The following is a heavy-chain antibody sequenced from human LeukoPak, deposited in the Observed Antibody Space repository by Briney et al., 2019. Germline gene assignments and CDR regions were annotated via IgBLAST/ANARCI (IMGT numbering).Heavy chain of an antibody. D-gene: IGHD1-26*01. J-gene: IGHJ6*03. CDR2: VYHNGET. Sequence: SETLSLTCTVSGYSISTNYYWAWIRPSPGTGLEWIGSVYHNGETYYNPSLKSRVIISVDTSKNEFSLRLTSVTAADTAVYYCVTPRSWELSDMAVWGKGTKVIVSS. V-gene: IGHV4-38-2*02. CDR1: GYSISTNYY. CDR3: VTPRSWELSDMAV.